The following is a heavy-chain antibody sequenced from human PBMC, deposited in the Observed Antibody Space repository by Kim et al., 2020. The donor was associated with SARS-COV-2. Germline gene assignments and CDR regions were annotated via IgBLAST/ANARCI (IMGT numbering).Heavy chain of an antibody. Sequence: FQGRVTITRDTSASTAYMELSSLRSEDTAVYYCARDRRNWNDGQLGFFDYWGQGTLVTVSS. CDR3: ARDRRNWNDGQLGFFDY. D-gene: IGHD1-1*01. J-gene: IGHJ4*02. V-gene: IGHV1-3*01.